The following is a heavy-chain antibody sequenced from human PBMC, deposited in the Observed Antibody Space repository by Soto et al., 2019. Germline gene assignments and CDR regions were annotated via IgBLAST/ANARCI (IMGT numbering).Heavy chain of an antibody. CDR3: AREGAVAGSQDF. D-gene: IGHD6-19*01. Sequence: GGSLRLSCAASGFMFSDYGMHWVRQAPGKGLEWVAIIWYDGNYKYYSESAKGRFTISRDNSNNTLYLQMNNLRVEDTAVYFCAREGAVAGSQDFWGQGTLVTVYS. V-gene: IGHV3-33*01. CDR1: GFMFSDYG. CDR2: IWYDGNYK. J-gene: IGHJ4*02.